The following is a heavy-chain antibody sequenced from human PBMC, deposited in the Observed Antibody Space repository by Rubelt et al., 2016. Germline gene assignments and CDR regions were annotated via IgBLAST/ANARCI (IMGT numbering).Heavy chain of an antibody. CDR3: ARGNVVGILDGFEI. J-gene: IGHJ3*02. Sequence: QQQLQESGPGLVKPSETLSLTCTVSGGSISSNGYFWGWIRQPPGKGLEWIGSINYSGKTYYNPSLKSRVTISVDTSKNQFSRQLGSVTAADTAVYYCARGNVVGILDGFEIWGQGTTVTVSS. CDR1: GGSISSNGYF. D-gene: IGHD2-21*01. CDR2: INYSGKT. V-gene: IGHV4-39*01.